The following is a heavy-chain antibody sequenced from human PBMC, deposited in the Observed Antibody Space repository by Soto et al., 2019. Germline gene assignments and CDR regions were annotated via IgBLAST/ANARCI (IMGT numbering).Heavy chain of an antibody. CDR1: GYTLTELS. V-gene: IGHV1-24*01. CDR2: SDPEDGET. Sequence: ASVKVSCKVSGYTLTELSMHWVRQAPGKGLEWMGGSDPEDGETIYAQKFQGRVTMTEDTSTDTAHMELSSLRSEDTAVYYCATDLGVRGEVDYWGQGTLVTVSS. CDR3: ATDLGVRGEVDY. D-gene: IGHD3-10*01. J-gene: IGHJ4*02.